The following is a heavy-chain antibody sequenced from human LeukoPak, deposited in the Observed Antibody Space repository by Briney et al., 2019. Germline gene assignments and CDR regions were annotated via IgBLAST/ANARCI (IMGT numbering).Heavy chain of an antibody. J-gene: IGHJ3*02. CDR2: IGASSGRT. D-gene: IGHD3-16*01. CDR3: AKGLGYYDGASHEGFDM. Sequence: GGSLRLSCGASGISISNSHMNWVRQPPGKGLEWVSGIGASSGRTNYADSVKGRFTISRDNSKNTLFLQMDSLRVEDTAIYYCAKGLGYYDGASHEGFDMWGQGTMVTVSS. CDR1: GISISNSH. V-gene: IGHV3-23*01.